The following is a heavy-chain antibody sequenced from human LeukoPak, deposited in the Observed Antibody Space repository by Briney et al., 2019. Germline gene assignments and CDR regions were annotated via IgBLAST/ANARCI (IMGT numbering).Heavy chain of an antibody. CDR2: ISSSGST. CDR3: ARADLTVYWYFDL. CDR1: GDSISSGDYY. V-gene: IGHV4-61*02. Sequence: SETLSLTCTVSGDSISSGDYYWSWIRQPAGKGLEWIGRISSSGSTNYNPSLKSRVTISVDTSKNQFSLKLSSVTAADTAVYFCARADLTVYWYFDLWGRGTLVTVSS. J-gene: IGHJ2*01.